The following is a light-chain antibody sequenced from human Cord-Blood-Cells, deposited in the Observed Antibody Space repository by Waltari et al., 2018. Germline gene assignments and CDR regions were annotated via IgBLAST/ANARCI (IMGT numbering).Light chain of an antibody. V-gene: IGLV2-8*01. CDR1: SSDVGGYNY. CDR2: EVS. J-gene: IGLJ1*01. Sequence: QSALTQPPSASGSPGQSVTLSCTGTSSDVGGYNYVSWYQQHPVKAPKLMIYEVSKRPSGVPDRFSGSKSGNTASLTVSGLQAEDEADYYCSSYAGSNNLVFGTGTKVTVL. CDR3: SSYAGSNNLV.